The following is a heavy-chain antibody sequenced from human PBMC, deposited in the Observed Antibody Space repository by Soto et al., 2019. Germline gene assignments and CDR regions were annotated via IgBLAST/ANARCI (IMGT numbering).Heavy chain of an antibody. CDR1: GYNFATYW. Sequence: GESLKISCKGSGYNFATYWIGWVRQMPGKGPEWMGIIYPHDSDTRYSPSFQGQVTISADKSISTAYLQWSSLKASDTAIYYCARRLDNTLDFWGQGTLVTVSS. CDR3: ARRLDNTLDF. CDR2: IYPHDSDT. V-gene: IGHV5-51*01. J-gene: IGHJ4*02. D-gene: IGHD1-20*01.